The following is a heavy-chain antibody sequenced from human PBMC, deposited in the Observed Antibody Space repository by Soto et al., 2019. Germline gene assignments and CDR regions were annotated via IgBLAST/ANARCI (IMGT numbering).Heavy chain of an antibody. CDR2: ISAYNGNT. CDR1: GYTFTSYG. V-gene: IGHV1-18*01. J-gene: IGHJ6*02. D-gene: IGHD5-18*01. Sequence: ASVKVSCKASGYTFTSYGISWVRQAPGQGLEWMGWISAYNGNTNYAQKLQGRVTMTTDTSTSTAYMELRSLRSDDTAVYYCARDPRYGTKYYYYYGMDVWGQGTTVTVSS. CDR3: ARDPRYGTKYYYYYGMDV.